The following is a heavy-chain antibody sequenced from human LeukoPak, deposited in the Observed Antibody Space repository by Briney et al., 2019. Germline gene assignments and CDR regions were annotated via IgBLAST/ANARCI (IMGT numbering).Heavy chain of an antibody. Sequence: GGSLRLSCAASGFTVRSNDMSRARQAPGKGLEWVSVIYSGGSTYYADSVKGRFTISRDNSRNTLYLQMNSLRAEDTVFFYAEDGIRDCSGGSCIDYWGQGTLVTVSS. V-gene: IGHV3-53*01. D-gene: IGHD2-15*01. CDR2: IYSGGST. J-gene: IGHJ4*02. CDR1: GFTVRSND. CDR3: EDGIRDCSGGSCIDY.